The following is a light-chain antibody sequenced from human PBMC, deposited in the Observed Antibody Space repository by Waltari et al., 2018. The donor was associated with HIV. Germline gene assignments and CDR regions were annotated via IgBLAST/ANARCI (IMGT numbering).Light chain of an antibody. V-gene: IGLV2-14*03. J-gene: IGLJ2*01. CDR3: ASFTGDNTVI. CDR2: DVD. CDR1: DSDFGLYNF. Sequence: AVTQPASVSGLPGQSTTISCTGDDSDFGLYNFVSWYQQHSGKPPRLILYDVDSRASGVSDRFSGSMSGNTASLTSSGLRAEDEGHYYCASFTGDNTVIFGGGTEVTVL.